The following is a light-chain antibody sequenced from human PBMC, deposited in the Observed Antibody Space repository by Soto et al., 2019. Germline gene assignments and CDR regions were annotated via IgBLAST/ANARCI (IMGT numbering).Light chain of an antibody. CDR1: QSISSY. CDR3: QQGYSTPPT. V-gene: IGKV1-39*01. J-gene: IGKJ4*01. CDR2: GAS. Sequence: DIQMTQSPSSLSASVGDRVTITCRASQSISSYLNWYQQKPGKAPHLLIYGASTLQSGVPSRFGGSGSGTYFTLTISSLQPEDFATYYCQQGYSTPPTFGGGTKVEIK.